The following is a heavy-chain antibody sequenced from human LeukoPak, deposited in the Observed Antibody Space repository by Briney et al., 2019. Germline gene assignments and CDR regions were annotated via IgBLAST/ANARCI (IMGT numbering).Heavy chain of an antibody. CDR1: GFAFSRNW. V-gene: IGHV3-74*01. CDR3: ATDPDSGGWSTFDY. J-gene: IGHJ4*02. D-gene: IGHD6-19*01. CDR2: INSDGSAT. Sequence: GGSLRPPCAASGFAFSRNWMHWVRQAPGKGLVWVSRINSDGSATHYADSVKGRFTISRDNAKNTLYLQMNSLRAEDTAVYYCATDPDSGGWSTFDYWGQGTLVTVSS.